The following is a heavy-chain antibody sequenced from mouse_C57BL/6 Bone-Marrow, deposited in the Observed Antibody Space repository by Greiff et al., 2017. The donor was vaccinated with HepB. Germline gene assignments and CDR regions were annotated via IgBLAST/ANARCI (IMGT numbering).Heavy chain of an antibody. V-gene: IGHV5-16*01. Sequence: EVMLVESEGGLVQPGSSMKLSCTASGFTFSDYYMAWVRQVPEKGLEWVANINYDGSSTYYLDSLKSRFIISRDNAKNILYLQMSSLKSEDTATYYCASLYDVAWFAYWGQGTLVTVSA. CDR1: GFTFSDYY. J-gene: IGHJ3*01. CDR3: ASLYDVAWFAY. CDR2: INYDGSST. D-gene: IGHD2-12*01.